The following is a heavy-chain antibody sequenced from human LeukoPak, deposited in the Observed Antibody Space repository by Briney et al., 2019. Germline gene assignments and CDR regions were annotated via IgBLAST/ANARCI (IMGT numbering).Heavy chain of an antibody. V-gene: IGHV1-46*01. CDR2: INPRGGNT. CDR1: GYTFSNYY. Sequence: GASVRVSCKGSGYTFSNYYMHWVRQAPGQGLEWMGMINPRGGNTNYAQNFQGRVTITRDTSTSTPYMELRSMRSDDTAVYYCARDCSGGSCHLVWGQGTLVTVSS. J-gene: IGHJ4*02. D-gene: IGHD2-15*01. CDR3: ARDCSGGSCHLV.